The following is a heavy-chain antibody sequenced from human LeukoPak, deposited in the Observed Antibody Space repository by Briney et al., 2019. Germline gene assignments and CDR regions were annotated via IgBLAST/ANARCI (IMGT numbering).Heavy chain of an antibody. D-gene: IGHD1-26*01. CDR1: GGTFSSYA. Sequence: SVKVSCKTSGGTFSSYAISWVRQAPGQGLEWMGGIIPIFGTASYAQKFQGRVTITADESTSTAYMELSSLRSEDTAVYYCASSSSGPYYYYGMDVWGQGTTVTVSS. CDR3: ASSSSGPYYYYGMDV. CDR2: IIPIFGTA. J-gene: IGHJ6*02. V-gene: IGHV1-69*13.